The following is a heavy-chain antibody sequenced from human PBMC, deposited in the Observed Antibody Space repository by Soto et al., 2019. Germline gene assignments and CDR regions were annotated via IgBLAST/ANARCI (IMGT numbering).Heavy chain of an antibody. V-gene: IGHV3-74*01. Sequence: EAQLEESGGGLVQPGGSLRLSCAASGLTFSLSWMPWVRQGPGNRPVWVSRINSDGSITTYADSVKGRFTISRDNAKKTLYLQMNSLTAADTAVYYCARDLENCGGECSSAFDIWGQGTMVTVSS. J-gene: IGHJ3*02. CDR3: ARDLENCGGECSSAFDI. CDR1: GLTFSLSW. CDR2: INSDGSIT. D-gene: IGHD2-21*01.